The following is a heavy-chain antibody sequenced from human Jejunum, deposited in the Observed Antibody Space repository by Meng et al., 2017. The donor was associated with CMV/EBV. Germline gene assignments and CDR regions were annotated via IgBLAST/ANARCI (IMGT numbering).Heavy chain of an antibody. CDR1: EYTFTSSD. CDR2: MNPNNGNT. D-gene: IGHD2-15*01. J-gene: IGHJ6*02. Sequence: SEYTFTSSDINWVRQATGQGLEWMGWMNPNNGNTGYGQKFQGRVTLTRNTAISTAYMELSSLRSEDTAVYYCLLTPRRVGHGMDVWGQGTTVTVSS. V-gene: IGHV1-8*01. CDR3: LLTPRRVGHGMDV.